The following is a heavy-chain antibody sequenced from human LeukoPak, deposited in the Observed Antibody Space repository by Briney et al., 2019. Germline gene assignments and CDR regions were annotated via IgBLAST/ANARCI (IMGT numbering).Heavy chain of an antibody. Sequence: PSETLSLTCAVYGGSFSGYYWSWVRQPPGKGLEWIGEINHSGSTNYNLSLKSRVTISVDTSKNQFSLKLNSVTGADTAVYYCARGLRFGSGLDYWGQGTLVTVSS. J-gene: IGHJ4*02. CDR2: INHSGST. CDR3: ARGLRFGSGLDY. V-gene: IGHV4-34*01. D-gene: IGHD3-10*01. CDR1: GGSFSGYY.